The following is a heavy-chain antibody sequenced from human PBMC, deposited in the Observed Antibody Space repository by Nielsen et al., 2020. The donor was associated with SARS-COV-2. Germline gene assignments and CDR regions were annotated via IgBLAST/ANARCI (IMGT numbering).Heavy chain of an antibody. CDR2: ISWNSGSI. CDR1: GFTFDDYA. CDR3: AKVGATDSDY. Sequence: GGSLRLSCAASGFTFDDYAMHWVRQAPGKGLEWVSGISWNSGSIGYADSVKGRFTISRDNAKNSLYLQMNSLRAEDTALYYCAKVGATDSDYWGQGTLVTVSS. V-gene: IGHV3-9*01. J-gene: IGHJ4*02. D-gene: IGHD1-26*01.